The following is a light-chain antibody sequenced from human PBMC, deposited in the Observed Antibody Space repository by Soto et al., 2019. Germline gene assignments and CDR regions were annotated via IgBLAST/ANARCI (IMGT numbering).Light chain of an antibody. CDR2: DVS. V-gene: IGKV3-11*01. Sequence: EIVLTQSPATLSLSPGERATLSCRASQSVGRYLAWYQQRPGQVPRLLIYDVSDRATGIPARFSGSGSGTDFILTISSLEPEDFAVYYCQQRIAWPLTFGGGTKVEIK. J-gene: IGKJ4*01. CDR1: QSVGRY. CDR3: QQRIAWPLT.